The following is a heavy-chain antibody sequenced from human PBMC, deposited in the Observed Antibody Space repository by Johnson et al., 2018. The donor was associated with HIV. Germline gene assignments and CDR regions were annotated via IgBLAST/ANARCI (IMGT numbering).Heavy chain of an antibody. V-gene: IGHV3-30*02. Sequence: QVQLVESGGGVVQPGGSLRLSCPASGFTFSSYGMHWVRQAPGKGLEWVAFIRYDGSNKYYSDSVKGRFTISRDNSKNTLYLQMNSLRAEDTAVYYCPVDTEAFDIWGQGTMVTVSS. D-gene: IGHD1-14*01. CDR2: IRYDGSNK. CDR3: PVDTEAFDI. J-gene: IGHJ3*02. CDR1: GFTFSSYG.